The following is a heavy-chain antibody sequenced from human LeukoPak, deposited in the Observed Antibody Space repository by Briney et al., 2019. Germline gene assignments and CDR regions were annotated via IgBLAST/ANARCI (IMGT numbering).Heavy chain of an antibody. V-gene: IGHV3-23*01. CDR3: AKRGTYPQYYCDY. CDR1: GFTFSNSD. D-gene: IGHD1-26*01. Sequence: PGGSLRLSCAASGFTFSNSDMSWVRQAPGNGLEWVSTIGNTDNTYYADSVKGRFTISRDNSKNTLFLQMNSLRAEDRAVYYCAKRGTYPQYYCDYWGQGTLVTVSS. J-gene: IGHJ4*02. CDR2: IGNTDNT.